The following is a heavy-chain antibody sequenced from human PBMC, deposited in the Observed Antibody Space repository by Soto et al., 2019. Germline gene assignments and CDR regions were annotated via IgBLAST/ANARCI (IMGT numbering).Heavy chain of an antibody. D-gene: IGHD6-13*01. CDR3: ARAPRSSWYSYYYYGMDV. CDR1: GFTFSSYG. Sequence: GGSLRLSCAASGFTFSSYGMHWVRQAPGKGLEWVAVIWYDGSNKYYADSVKGRFTISRDNSKNTLYLQMNSLRAEGTAVYYCARAPRSSWYSYYYYGMDVWGQGTTVTVSS. CDR2: IWYDGSNK. J-gene: IGHJ6*02. V-gene: IGHV3-33*01.